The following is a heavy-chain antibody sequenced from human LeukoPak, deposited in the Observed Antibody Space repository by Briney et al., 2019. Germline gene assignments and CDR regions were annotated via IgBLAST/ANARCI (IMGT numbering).Heavy chain of an antibody. V-gene: IGHV3-23*01. J-gene: IGHJ4*02. CDR1: GFTVSNNY. CDR3: AKDPTTVTKTIFDY. D-gene: IGHD4-17*01. Sequence: GGSLRLSCAASGFTVSNNYISWVRQAPGKGLEWVSAISGSGGSTYYADSVKGRFTISRDNSKNTLYLQMNSLRAEDTAVYYCAKDPTTVTKTIFDYWGQGTLVTVSS. CDR2: ISGSGGST.